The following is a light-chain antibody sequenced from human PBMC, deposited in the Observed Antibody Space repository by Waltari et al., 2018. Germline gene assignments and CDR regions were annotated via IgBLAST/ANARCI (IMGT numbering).Light chain of an antibody. CDR1: SSDIGSFNY. V-gene: IGLV2-14*03. Sequence: QSALTQPASVSGSPGQSITISCTGTSSDIGSFNYVSWYQQYPGKAPKLIIFDVSKRPSGISDRFSGSKSGNTASLTISGLQAEDEADYICTSYTTTDTLYVFGTGTQVTVL. J-gene: IGLJ1*01. CDR2: DVS. CDR3: TSYTTTDTLYV.